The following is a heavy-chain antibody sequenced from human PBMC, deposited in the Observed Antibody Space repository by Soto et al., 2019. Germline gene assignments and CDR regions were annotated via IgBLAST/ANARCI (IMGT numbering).Heavy chain of an antibody. J-gene: IGHJ4*02. D-gene: IGHD3-22*01. CDR1: GFTFSSYA. CDR2: ISYDGGNK. Sequence: GGSLRLSCAASGFTFSSYAMHWVRQAPGKGLEWVAVISYDGGNKYYADSVKGRFTISRDNSKNTLYLQMNSLRAEDTAVYYCARGYYDSSGYLADYWGQGTLVTVSS. V-gene: IGHV3-30-3*01. CDR3: ARGYYDSSGYLADY.